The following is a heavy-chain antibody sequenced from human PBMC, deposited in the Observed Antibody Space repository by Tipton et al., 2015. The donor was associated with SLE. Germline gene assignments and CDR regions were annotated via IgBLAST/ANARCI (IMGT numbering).Heavy chain of an antibody. CDR2: ISAYNGNT. J-gene: IGHJ4*02. Sequence: QSGAEVKKPGASVKVSYKASGYTFTSYGISWVRQAPGQGLEWMGWISAYNGNTNYAQKLQGRVTMTTDTSTSTAYMELRSLRSDDTAVYYCARALDSYYDYIWGSYRHNLFDYWGQGTLVTVSS. D-gene: IGHD3-16*02. V-gene: IGHV1-18*01. CDR3: ARALDSYYDYIWGSYRHNLFDY. CDR1: GYTFTSYG.